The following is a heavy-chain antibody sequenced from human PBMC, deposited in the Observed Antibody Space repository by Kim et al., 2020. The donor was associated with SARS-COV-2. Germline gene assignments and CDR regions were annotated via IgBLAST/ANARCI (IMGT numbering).Heavy chain of an antibody. CDR1: GFTFDDYA. D-gene: IGHD6-19*01. CDR3: AKDLRYRWSIAVAAPIDY. V-gene: IGHV3-9*01. Sequence: GGSLRLSCAASGFTFDDYAMHWVRQAPGKGLEWVSGISWNSGSIGYADSVKGRFTISRDNAKNSLYLQMNSLRAEDTALYYCAKDLRYRWSIAVAAPIDYWGQGTLVTVSS. J-gene: IGHJ4*02. CDR2: ISWNSGSI.